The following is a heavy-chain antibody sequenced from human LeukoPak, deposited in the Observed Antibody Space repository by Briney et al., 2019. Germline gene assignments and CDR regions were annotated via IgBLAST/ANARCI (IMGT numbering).Heavy chain of an antibody. J-gene: IGHJ4*02. CDR1: GYTFTGYY. V-gene: IGHV1-2*02. D-gene: IGHD6-6*01. Sequence: ASVKVSCKASGYTFTGYYMHWVRQAPGQGLEWMGWINPNSGGTNYAQKFQGRVTMTRDTAISTAYMELSRLRSDDTAVYYCARDVRTARVFDYWGQGTLVTVSS. CDR2: INPNSGGT. CDR3: ARDVRTARVFDY.